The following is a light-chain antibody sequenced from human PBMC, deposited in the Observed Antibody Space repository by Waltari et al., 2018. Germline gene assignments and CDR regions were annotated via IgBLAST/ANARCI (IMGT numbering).Light chain of an antibody. V-gene: IGKV1-5*03. Sequence: DIQVTQSPSTLSASVGDSVTITCRTRQGINKWVSWYQQKPGKTPKLLIYKASSLESGVPSRFRGSGSATEFTLSISGLQPDDVATYYCQQYNSYPYTFGQGTKVEI. CDR1: QGINKW. J-gene: IGKJ2*01. CDR3: QQYNSYPYT. CDR2: KAS.